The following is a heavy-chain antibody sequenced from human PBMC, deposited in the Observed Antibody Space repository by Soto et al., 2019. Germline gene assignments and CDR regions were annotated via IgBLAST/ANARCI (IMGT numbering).Heavy chain of an antibody. J-gene: IGHJ4*02. CDR3: AHSLGRRDN. CDR2: IYWDDDK. Sequence: FGPTLVNPTQTLTLTCTFSGFSLSTSGVGVGWLRQSPGKVLECLALIYWDDDKRYSPSLKSRLTITKGISENQVVLTMTNMDPVDTGTYCCAHSLGRRDNWGQGTLVTVSS. D-gene: IGHD7-27*01. CDR1: GFSLSTSGVG. V-gene: IGHV2-5*02.